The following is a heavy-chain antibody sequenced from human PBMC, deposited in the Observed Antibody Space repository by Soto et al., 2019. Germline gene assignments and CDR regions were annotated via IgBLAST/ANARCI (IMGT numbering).Heavy chain of an antibody. CDR3: ARGTGDSVNDYSGMDV. J-gene: IGHJ6*01. CDR2: MNPNSGNT. D-gene: IGHD2-21*01. Sequence: QVQLVQSGAEVRKPGASVKVSCKASGYTFASSDINGVRQAPGQGLEWMGWMNPNSGNTGYAQKFRGRVTMTRNTSITTAYMELSSLRSDDTAVYYCARGTGDSVNDYSGMDVWGHGTTVTVSS. V-gene: IGHV1-8*01. CDR1: GYTFASSD.